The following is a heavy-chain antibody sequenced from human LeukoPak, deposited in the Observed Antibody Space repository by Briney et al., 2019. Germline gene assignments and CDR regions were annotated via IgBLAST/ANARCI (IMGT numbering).Heavy chain of an antibody. CDR1: GFTFSYYG. Sequence: GRSLRLSCAASGFTFSYYGMHWVRQAPGKGLEWVAVISYDGSNKYHADSVKGRFTISRDNSKNRLYLQMNSLRAEDTAVYYCAKDLGGDSSGYYAGYYYYGMDVWGQGTTVTVSS. CDR2: ISYDGSNK. D-gene: IGHD3-22*01. J-gene: IGHJ6*02. CDR3: AKDLGGDSSGYYAGYYYYGMDV. V-gene: IGHV3-30*18.